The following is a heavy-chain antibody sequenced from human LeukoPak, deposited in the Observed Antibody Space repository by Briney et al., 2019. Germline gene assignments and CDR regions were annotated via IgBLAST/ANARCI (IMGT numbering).Heavy chain of an antibody. D-gene: IGHD4-17*01. CDR3: AREVYGDNYFDY. CDR1: GFTFSSYS. V-gene: IGHV3-21*04. J-gene: IGHJ4*02. Sequence: GGSLRLSCAASGFTFSSYSMNWVRQAPGKGLEWVSSISSSSSYIYYADSVKGRFTISRDNAKNSLYLQMNSLRAEDTAMYYCAREVYGDNYFDYWGQGTLVTVSS. CDR2: ISSSSSYI.